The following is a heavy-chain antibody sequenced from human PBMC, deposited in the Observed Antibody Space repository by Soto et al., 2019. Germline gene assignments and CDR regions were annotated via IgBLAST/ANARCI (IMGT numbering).Heavy chain of an antibody. Sequence: GGSLRLSCEASGFILSEFSMNWVRQAPGKGLEWVSVIYTGGRTSYGDSVKGRFTISRDNTKNTLYLQMNSLRVEDTAVYYCARGGYGGNSSPAADCFDIWGRGTMVTVSS. CDR1: GFILSEFS. D-gene: IGHD4-17*01. CDR3: ARGGYGGNSSPAADCFDI. CDR2: IYTGGRT. V-gene: IGHV3-53*01. J-gene: IGHJ3*02.